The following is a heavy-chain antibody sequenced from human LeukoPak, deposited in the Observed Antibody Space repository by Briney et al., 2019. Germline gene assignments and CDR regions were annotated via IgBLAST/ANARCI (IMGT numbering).Heavy chain of an antibody. CDR3: ASVRRGFGESSKYYSYYYMDV. Sequence: SETLSLTCTVSGGSISSSSYYWGSIRQPPGKGLDWIGNVYYSGSTYYNPSLKSRVTISVDTSKNQFSLKLSAVTAADTAVYFCASVRRGFGESSKYYSYYYMDVWGNGTTVTISS. J-gene: IGHJ6*03. D-gene: IGHD3-10*01. V-gene: IGHV4-39*01. CDR2: VYYSGST. CDR1: GGSISSSSYY.